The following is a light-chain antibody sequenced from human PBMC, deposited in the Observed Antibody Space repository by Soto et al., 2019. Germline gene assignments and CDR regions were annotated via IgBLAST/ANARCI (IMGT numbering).Light chain of an antibody. Sequence: QSVLTQPSSESGSPVQSLTISFTGTTSDIGFYDYVSWYQQYPGKAPKLLIYGVTIRPSGISNRFSGSKSGSTASLTISGLRDEDEADYYCSSYSTSYFYFFGSGTKFTVL. CDR2: GVT. CDR1: TSDIGFYDY. CDR3: SSYSTSYFYF. V-gene: IGLV2-14*01. J-gene: IGLJ1*01.